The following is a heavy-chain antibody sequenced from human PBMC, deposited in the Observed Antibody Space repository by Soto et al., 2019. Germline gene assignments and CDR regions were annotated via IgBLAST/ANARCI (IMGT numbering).Heavy chain of an antibody. Sequence: QVQLQESGPGLVMPSETLSLTCTVSGDSISGSPYFCGWIRQPPGKILECIGSIFYDGYTLYTPSLKSRVTISVDPSKNQFSLKLTSVAAADTAIYFCARLQAAVPHYWGQGILVTVSS. CDR3: ARLQAAVPHY. V-gene: IGHV4-39*01. CDR2: IFYDGYT. J-gene: IGHJ4*02. CDR1: GDSISGSPYF. D-gene: IGHD6-13*01.